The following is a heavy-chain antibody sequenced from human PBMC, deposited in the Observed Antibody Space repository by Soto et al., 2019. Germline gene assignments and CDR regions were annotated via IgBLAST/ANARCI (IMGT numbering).Heavy chain of an antibody. D-gene: IGHD3-22*01. CDR1: GCSISGYY. V-gene: IGHV4-59*08. CDR3: ARRLYYDSSGFEGGGMDV. CDR2: IYYSGST. Sequence: SETLSLTCTISGCSISGYYWSWIRQPPGKGLEWIGYIYYSGSTNYNPSLKSRVTISVDTSKNQFSLKLSSVTAADTAVYYCARRLYYDSSGFEGGGMDVWGQGTTVTVSS. J-gene: IGHJ6*02.